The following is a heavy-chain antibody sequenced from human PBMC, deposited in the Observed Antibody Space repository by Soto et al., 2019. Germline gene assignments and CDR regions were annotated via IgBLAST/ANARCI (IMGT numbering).Heavy chain of an antibody. Sequence: QVQLVQSGAEVKKPGASVKVSCKASGYTFTSYDINWVRQATGQGLEWMGWMNPNSGNTGYAQKFQGRVTMTRNTSLSTAYMELSSLRSEDTAVYYCASVQATLFYYYYGMDVWGQGTTVTVSS. J-gene: IGHJ6*02. CDR1: GYTFTSYD. V-gene: IGHV1-8*01. CDR2: MNPNSGNT. CDR3: ASVQATLFYYYYGMDV. D-gene: IGHD6-6*01.